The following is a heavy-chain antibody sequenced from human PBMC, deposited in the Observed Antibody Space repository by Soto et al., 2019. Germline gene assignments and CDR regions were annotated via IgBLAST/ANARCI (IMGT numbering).Heavy chain of an antibody. CDR3: ARGSYYYDSSGYYYVGDFDY. D-gene: IGHD3-22*01. CDR2: IYHSAST. J-gene: IGHJ4*02. V-gene: IGHV4-4*02. Sequence: QVQLQESGPGLVKPSGTLSLTCAVSGGSISSSNWWSWVRQPPGKGLEWIGEIYHSASTNYNPSLKLRVTISLAKSKIQFSLKLSSVTAADTAVYYCARGSYYYDSSGYYYVGDFDYWGQGTLVTVSS. CDR1: GGSISSSNW.